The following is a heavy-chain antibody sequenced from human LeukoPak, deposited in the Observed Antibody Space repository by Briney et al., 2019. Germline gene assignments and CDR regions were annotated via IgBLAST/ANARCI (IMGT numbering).Heavy chain of an antibody. Sequence: SETLSLTCAVSGGSISSSNWWSWVRQPPGKGLEWIGEIYHSGSTNYNPSLKSRVTISVDKYKNQFSLKLSSVTAADTAVYYCAREPGYCSGGSCYSDAFDIWGQGTMVTVSS. CDR3: AREPGYCSGGSCYSDAFDI. V-gene: IGHV4-4*02. J-gene: IGHJ3*02. CDR2: IYHSGST. CDR1: GGSISSSNW. D-gene: IGHD2-15*01.